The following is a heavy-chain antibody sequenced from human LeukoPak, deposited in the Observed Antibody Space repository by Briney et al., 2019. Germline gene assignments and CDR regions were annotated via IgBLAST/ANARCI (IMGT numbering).Heavy chain of an antibody. V-gene: IGHV3-21*01. Sequence: PGGSLRLSCVASGFTFNTYNMNWVRQAPGKGLEWVSSITSSSSYIYYADSVKGRFTISRDNAKSSLYLQMNSLRAEDTAVYYCARDRRGYSGYDLYYYYYMDVWGKGTTVTISS. CDR2: ITSSSSYI. J-gene: IGHJ6*03. CDR1: GFTFNTYN. CDR3: ARDRRGYSGYDLYYYYYMDV. D-gene: IGHD5-12*01.